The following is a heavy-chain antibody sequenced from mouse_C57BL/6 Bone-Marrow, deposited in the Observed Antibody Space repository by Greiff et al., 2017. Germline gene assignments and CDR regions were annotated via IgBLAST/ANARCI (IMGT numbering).Heavy chain of an antibody. D-gene: IGHD1-1*01. CDR3: TTVYYYGSSPYYFDY. CDR1: GFNIKDDY. J-gene: IGHJ2*01. V-gene: IGHV14-4*01. Sequence: VQLQQSGAELVRPGASVKLSCTASGFNIKDDYMHWVKQRPEQGLEWIGWIDPENGDTEYASKFQGKATITADPSSNTAYLQLSSLTSEDTAVYYCTTVYYYGSSPYYFDYWGQGTTLTVSS. CDR2: IDPENGDT.